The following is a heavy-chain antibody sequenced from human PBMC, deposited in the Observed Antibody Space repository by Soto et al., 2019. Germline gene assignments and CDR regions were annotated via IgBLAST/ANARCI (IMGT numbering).Heavy chain of an antibody. D-gene: IGHD1-26*01. Sequence: PGGSLRLSCAASGFTFSSYAMHWVRQAPGKGLEWVAVISYDGSNKYYADSVKGRFTISRDNSKNTLYLQMNSLRAEDTAVYYCARDSDTMSGSYYSGMDVWGQGTTVTVSS. CDR3: ARDSDTMSGSYYSGMDV. CDR1: GFTFSSYA. J-gene: IGHJ6*02. V-gene: IGHV3-30-3*01. CDR2: ISYDGSNK.